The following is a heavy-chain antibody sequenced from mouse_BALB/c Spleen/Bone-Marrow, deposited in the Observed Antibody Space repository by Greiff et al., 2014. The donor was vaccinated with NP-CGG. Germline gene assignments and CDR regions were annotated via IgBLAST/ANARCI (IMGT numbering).Heavy chain of an antibody. CDR2: IRNKANGYTT. D-gene: IGHD5-1*01. J-gene: IGHJ2*01. Sequence: DVMLVESGGGLVQPGGSLRLSCTTSGFTFTDYFMTWVRQPPGKALEWLGFIRNKANGYTTEYNPSVKGRFTISRDTPQGILYLQMNTLRAEDSAIYFCARDYSGYFDSWGQGTTLTVSS. CDR3: ARDYSGYFDS. V-gene: IGHV7-3*02. CDR1: GFTFTDYF.